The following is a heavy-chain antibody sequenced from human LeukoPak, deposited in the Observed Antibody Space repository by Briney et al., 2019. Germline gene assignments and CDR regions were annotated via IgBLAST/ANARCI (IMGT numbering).Heavy chain of an antibody. J-gene: IGHJ4*02. CDR2: INPNSGWT. Sequence: ASVRVSCKASGFPFTTYYIHWVRLAPGQGLEWVGWINPNSGWTKYAQKFQGRVTMTRDTSISTAYMDFNSLRSDDTAVYFCARGPDSSGYYPFDYWGQGTQVSVSS. D-gene: IGHD3-22*01. CDR3: ARGPDSSGYYPFDY. CDR1: GFPFTTYY. V-gene: IGHV1-2*02.